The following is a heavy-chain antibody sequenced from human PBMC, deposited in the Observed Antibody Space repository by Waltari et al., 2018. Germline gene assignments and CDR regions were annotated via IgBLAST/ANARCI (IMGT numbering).Heavy chain of an antibody. D-gene: IGHD3-16*01. CDR2: ISPILGIA. CDR1: GGTFSSYA. J-gene: IGHJ4*02. Sequence: QVQLVQSGAEVKKPGSSVKVSCKASGGTFSSYAISWVRQAPGQGLEWMGRISPILGIANYAQKFQGRVTITADKSTSTAYMELSSLRSEDTAVYYCARDLGGAVFDYWGQGTLVTVSS. V-gene: IGHV1-69*04. CDR3: ARDLGGAVFDY.